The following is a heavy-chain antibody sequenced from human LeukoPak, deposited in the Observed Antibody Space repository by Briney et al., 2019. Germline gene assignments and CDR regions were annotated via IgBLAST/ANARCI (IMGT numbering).Heavy chain of an antibody. CDR1: GYTFTSYG. CDR2: ISAYNGNT. D-gene: IGHD2-21*01. J-gene: IGHJ4*02. CDR3: ARDQYVALRFYYFDY. Sequence: ASVKVSCKASGYTFTSYGISWVRQAPGQGLEWVGWISAYNGNTNYAQKFQGRVTMTTDTSTSTAYMELRSLRSDDTAVYYCARDQYVALRFYYFDYWGQGTLVTVSS. V-gene: IGHV1-18*01.